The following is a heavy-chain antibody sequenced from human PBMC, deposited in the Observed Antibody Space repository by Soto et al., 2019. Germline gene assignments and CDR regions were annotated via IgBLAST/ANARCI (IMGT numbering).Heavy chain of an antibody. CDR2: ISYDGSNK. CDR3: AKDTGITYSGSFWGLDY. Sequence: QVQLVESGGGVVQPGRSLRLSCAASGFTFSSYGMHWVRQAPGKGLEWVAVISYDGSNKYYADSVKGRFTISRDNSKNTLYLQMNSLRAEDTAVYYCAKDTGITYSGSFWGLDYWGQGTLVTVSS. V-gene: IGHV3-30*18. D-gene: IGHD1-26*01. J-gene: IGHJ4*02. CDR1: GFTFSSYG.